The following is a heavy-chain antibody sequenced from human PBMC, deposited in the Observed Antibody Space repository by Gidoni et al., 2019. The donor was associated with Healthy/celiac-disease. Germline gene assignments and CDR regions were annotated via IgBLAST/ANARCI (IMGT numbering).Heavy chain of an antibody. CDR3: AKAEHSRGSPLDAFDI. V-gene: IGHV3-43*01. J-gene: IGHJ3*02. CDR2: ISWDGGST. D-gene: IGHD6-13*01. CDR1: GFTFADYT. Sequence: EVQLVESGGVVVQPGGSLRLSCAASGFTFADYTMHWVRQAPGKGLEWVSLISWDGGSTYYADSVKGRFTISRDNSKNSLYLQMNSLRTEDTALYYCAKAEHSRGSPLDAFDIWGQGTMVTVSS.